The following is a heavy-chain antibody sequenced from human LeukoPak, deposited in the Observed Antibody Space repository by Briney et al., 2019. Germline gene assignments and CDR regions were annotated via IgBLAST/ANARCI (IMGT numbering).Heavy chain of an antibody. J-gene: IGHJ4*02. D-gene: IGHD6-13*01. CDR1: GYTFTSYY. V-gene: IGHV1-46*01. Sequence: ASVKVSCKVSGYTFTSYYMHWVRQAPGQGLEWMGIINPSGGSTTYAQKFQGRVTMTRDTSTSTVHMKLSSLRSEDTAVYYCARDYSTSWYGNGDYWGQGTLVTVSS. CDR3: ARDYSTSWYGNGDY. CDR2: INPSGGST.